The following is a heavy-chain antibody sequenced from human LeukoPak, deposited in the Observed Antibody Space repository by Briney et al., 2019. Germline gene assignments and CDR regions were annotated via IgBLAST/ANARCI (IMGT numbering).Heavy chain of an antibody. D-gene: IGHD3-9*01. CDR3: CSGSRIRYFAWPHTTGEY. V-gene: IGHV1-69*04. J-gene: IGHJ4*02. Sequence: GFSVKVSCKASGCTFSNYAISWVRQPPGQGLEWMGRIIPHLSIADHAQKFQGRVTITRDHSPGPAHLEVGSRRPEDPAVDYCCSGSRIRYFAWPHTTGEYWGQGTLVTVSS. CDR2: IIPHLSIA. CDR1: GCTFSNYA.